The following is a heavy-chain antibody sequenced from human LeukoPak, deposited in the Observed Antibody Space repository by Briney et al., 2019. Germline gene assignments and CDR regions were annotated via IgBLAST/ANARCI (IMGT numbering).Heavy chain of an antibody. Sequence: VASVKVSCKASGYTFTAYTMHWVRQAPGQRLEWLGWINGGNGDTKYSQEFQGRVTITRDTSASITYMELSSLRSEDMAVYYCAREHGYGDFWSGYGLDCWGQGTLVTVSS. J-gene: IGHJ4*02. CDR3: AREHGYGDFWSGYGLDC. D-gene: IGHD3-3*01. V-gene: IGHV1-3*03. CDR2: INGGNGDT. CDR1: GYTFTAYT.